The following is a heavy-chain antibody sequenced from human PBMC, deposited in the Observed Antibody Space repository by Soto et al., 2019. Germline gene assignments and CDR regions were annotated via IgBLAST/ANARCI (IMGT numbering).Heavy chain of an antibody. D-gene: IGHD3-3*02. CDR1: GFTFSNYA. Sequence: PGGSLRLSCAASGFTFSNYAMSWVRQAPGKGLEWVSVIGGDGGSPYYADSVKGRFSVSRDNSKNTLYLQLDSLRAEDTAVYYCAKDSVSRNGIYAPFDTLGQVTMVTVSS. CDR3: AKDSVSRNGIYAPFDT. V-gene: IGHV3-23*01. J-gene: IGHJ3*02. CDR2: IGGDGGSP.